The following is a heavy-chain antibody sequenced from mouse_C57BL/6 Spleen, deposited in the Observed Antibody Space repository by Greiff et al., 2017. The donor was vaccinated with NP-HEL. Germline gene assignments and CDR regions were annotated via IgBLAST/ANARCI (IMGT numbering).Heavy chain of an antibody. CDR3: ARGGGSKGYFDY. J-gene: IGHJ2*01. V-gene: IGHV1-82*01. Sequence: VQLQQSGPELVKPGASVKISCKASGYAFSSSWMNWVKQRPGKGLEWIGRIYPGDGDTNYNGKFKGKATLTADKSSSTAYMQLSSLTSEDSAVYFCARGGGSKGYFDYWGQGTTLTVSS. CDR1: GYAFSSSW. D-gene: IGHD1-3*01. CDR2: IYPGDGDT.